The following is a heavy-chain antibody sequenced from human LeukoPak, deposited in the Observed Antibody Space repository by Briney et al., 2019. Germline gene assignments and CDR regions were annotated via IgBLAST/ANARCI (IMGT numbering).Heavy chain of an antibody. J-gene: IGHJ3*02. D-gene: IGHD5-12*01. CDR2: ISSGSSHI. V-gene: IGHV3-21*04. CDR1: RFTFSSYS. Sequence: GRSLRLSCAASRFTFSSYSINWVRQAPGKGLEWVSSISSGSSHIFYEDSVKGRFTISRDNAKNSLFLQMNSLRVEDTAIYYCVRGGAGATASDVFDIWGQGTMVTVSS. CDR3: VRGGAGATASDVFDI.